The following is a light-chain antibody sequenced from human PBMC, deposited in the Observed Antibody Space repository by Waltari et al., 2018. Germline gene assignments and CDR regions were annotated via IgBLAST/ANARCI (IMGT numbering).Light chain of an antibody. V-gene: IGKV3-11*01. CDR3: QECSNWPSIT. J-gene: IGKJ5*01. CDR2: DTS. CDR1: QSVSCS. Sequence: EIVLTQSPATLSLSPGERATLSCRASQSVSCSLAWYQQKPGQAHCLLIYDTSFRATGIPARFSGSESGTDFTLTTSSLEPEDFAAYYCQECSNWPSITFGRGTLLEIK.